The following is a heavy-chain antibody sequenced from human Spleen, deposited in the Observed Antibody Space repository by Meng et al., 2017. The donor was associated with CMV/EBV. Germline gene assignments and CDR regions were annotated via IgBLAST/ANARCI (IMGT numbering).Heavy chain of an antibody. D-gene: IGHD6-25*01. CDR2: INHSGST. CDR3: ARKREGDFDY. CDR1: CGSFSGYY. J-gene: IGHJ4*02. Sequence: VQLPQWGAGPLTPSETLSPTCAVYCGSFSGYYWSWIRQPPGKGLEWIGEINHSGSTNYNPSLKSRVTISVDTSKNQFSLKLSSVTAADTAVYYCARKREGDFDYWGQGTLVTVSS. V-gene: IGHV4-34*01.